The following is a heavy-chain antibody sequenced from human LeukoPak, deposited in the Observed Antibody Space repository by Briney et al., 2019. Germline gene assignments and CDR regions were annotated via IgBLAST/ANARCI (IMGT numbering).Heavy chain of an antibody. CDR2: ISGSGGST. Sequence: PGGSLRLSCAASGFTFSSYAMSWVRQAPGKGLEWVSAISGSGGSTYYADSVKGRFTISRDNSKNTLYLRMNSLRAEDTAVYYCAKTRKPYYYGSGRYAFDIWGQGTMVTVSS. J-gene: IGHJ3*02. CDR1: GFTFSSYA. CDR3: AKTRKPYYYGSGRYAFDI. D-gene: IGHD3-10*01. V-gene: IGHV3-23*01.